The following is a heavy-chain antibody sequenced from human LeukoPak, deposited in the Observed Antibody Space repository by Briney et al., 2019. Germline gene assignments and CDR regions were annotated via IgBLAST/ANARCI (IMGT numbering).Heavy chain of an antibody. J-gene: IGHJ4*02. CDR1: GFTFSDYY. CDR3: AKDRWLQGYFDY. Sequence: GGSLRLPCAGSGFTFSDYYMNWIRQAPGKGLEWVAFIRYDGSNKYYADSVKGRFTISRDNSKNTLYLQMNSLRAEDTAVYYCAKDRWLQGYFDYWGQGTLVTVSS. CDR2: IRYDGSNK. D-gene: IGHD5-24*01. V-gene: IGHV3-30*02.